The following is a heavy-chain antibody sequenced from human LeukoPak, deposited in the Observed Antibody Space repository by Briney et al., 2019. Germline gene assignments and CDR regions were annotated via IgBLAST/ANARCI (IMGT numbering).Heavy chain of an antibody. CDR3: ARQYCSSTSCYRRGYFDY. CDR1: GGSISSGDYY. Sequence: SQTLSLTCTVSGGSISSGDYYWSWIRRPPGKGLEWIGYIYYSGSTYYNPSLKSRVTISVDTSKNQFSLKLSSVTAADTAVYYCARQYCSSTSCYRRGYFDYWGQGTLVTVSS. J-gene: IGHJ4*02. CDR2: IYYSGST. V-gene: IGHV4-30-4*01. D-gene: IGHD2-2*02.